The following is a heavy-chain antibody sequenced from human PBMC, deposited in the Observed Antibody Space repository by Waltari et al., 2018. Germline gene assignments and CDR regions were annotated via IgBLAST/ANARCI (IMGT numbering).Heavy chain of an antibody. CDR2: IYYSGIT. CDR3: ARGFTIFGEGYYYYYEMDV. Sequence: QVQLQESGPGLVKPSETLSLTCTVSGGPISNYYWCWIRQPPAKGLEWMGYIYYSGITNYKPFLKSRVTISKDKSKNQFSLKLNSVTAAETALYYCARGFTIFGEGYYYYYEMDVWGQGITVTVSS. D-gene: IGHD3-3*01. J-gene: IGHJ6*02. CDR1: GGPISNYY. V-gene: IGHV4-59*01.